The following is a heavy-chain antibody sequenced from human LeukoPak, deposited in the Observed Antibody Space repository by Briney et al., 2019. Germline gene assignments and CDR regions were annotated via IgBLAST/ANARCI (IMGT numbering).Heavy chain of an antibody. D-gene: IGHD6-19*01. CDR3: ARANNAGWFDY. Sequence: PGGSLRLSCAASGFTFSSYAMSWVRQAPGKGLEWVSVISGSGGSTYYADSVKGRFTISRDNAKNSLFLQMSSLRVEDTAVYYCARANNAGWFDYWGQGTLVTVSS. J-gene: IGHJ4*02. V-gene: IGHV3-23*01. CDR1: GFTFSSYA. CDR2: ISGSGGST.